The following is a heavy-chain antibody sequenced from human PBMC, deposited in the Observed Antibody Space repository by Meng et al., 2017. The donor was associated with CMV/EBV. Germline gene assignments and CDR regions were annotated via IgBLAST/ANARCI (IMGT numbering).Heavy chain of an antibody. J-gene: IGHJ4*02. D-gene: IGHD6-13*01. CDR1: GGSISSSSYY. Sequence: SETLSLTCTVSGGSISSSSYYWGWIRQPPGKGLEWIGSIYYSGSTYYNPSLKSRVTISVDTSKNQFSLKLSSVTAADTAVYYCAREPLGGSWSPLHFDYWGQGTLVTVSS. CDR2: IYYSGST. CDR3: AREPLGGSWSPLHFDY. V-gene: IGHV4-39*07.